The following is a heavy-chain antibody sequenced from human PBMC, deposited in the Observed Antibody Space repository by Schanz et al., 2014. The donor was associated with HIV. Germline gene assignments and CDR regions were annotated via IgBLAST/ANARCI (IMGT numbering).Heavy chain of an antibody. CDR3: ARGSCSGGTCYAGDH. V-gene: IGHV1-2*02. D-gene: IGHD2-15*01. J-gene: IGHJ4*02. CDR1: GYTFIDYY. Sequence: VQLVQSGAEVKEPGASVKVSCKASGYTFIDYYVHWVRQAPGQGLEWMGWINPNSGGTNYAQKFQGRVTMTRDTSISTAYMELSRLRSDDTAVYYCARGSCSGGTCYAGDHWGQGTLVTVSA. CDR2: INPNSGGT.